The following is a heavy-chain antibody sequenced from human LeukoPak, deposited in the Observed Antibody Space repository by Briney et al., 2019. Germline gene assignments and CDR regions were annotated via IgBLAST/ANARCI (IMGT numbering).Heavy chain of an antibody. Sequence: PGGSLRLSCAASGFTFSSYGMHWVRQAPGKGLEWVAVISYDGSNKYYADSVKGRFTISRDNSKNTLYLQMNSLRAEDTAVYYCAKDFRLAFDYWGQGTLVTVSS. J-gene: IGHJ4*02. CDR1: GFTFSSYG. CDR3: AKDFRLAFDY. CDR2: ISYDGSNK. V-gene: IGHV3-30*18.